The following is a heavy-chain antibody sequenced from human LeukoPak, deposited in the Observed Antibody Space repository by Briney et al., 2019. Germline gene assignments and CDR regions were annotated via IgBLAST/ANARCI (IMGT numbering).Heavy chain of an antibody. CDR1: GGSFSGYY. V-gene: IGHV4-34*01. D-gene: IGHD6-6*01. CDR3: AVGYSSSDWFDP. J-gene: IGHJ5*02. CDR2: INHSGST. Sequence: PSETLSLTCAVYGGSFSGYYWSWIRQPPGKGLEWIGEINHSGSTNYNPSLKSRVTISVDTSKNQFSLKLSSVTAADTAVYYCAVGYSSSDWFDPWGQGTLVTVSS.